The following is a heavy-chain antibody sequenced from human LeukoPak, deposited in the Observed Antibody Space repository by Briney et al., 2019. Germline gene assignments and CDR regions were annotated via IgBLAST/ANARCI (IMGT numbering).Heavy chain of an antibody. CDR1: GGTFSSYA. CDR2: IIPIFGTA. J-gene: IGHJ4*02. Sequence: ASVKVSCKASGGTFSSYAISWVRQAPGQGLEWMGRIIPIFGTANYAQKFQGRVTITTDESTSTAYMELSSLRSEDTAVHYCARDRYSYGQYYFDYWGQGTLVTVSS. D-gene: IGHD5-18*01. CDR3: ARDRYSYGQYYFDY. V-gene: IGHV1-69*05.